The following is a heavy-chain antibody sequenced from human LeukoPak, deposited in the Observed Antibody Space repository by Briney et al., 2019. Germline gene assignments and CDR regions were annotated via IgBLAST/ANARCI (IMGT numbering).Heavy chain of an antibody. Sequence: PGGSLRLSCAASGFTFDDYAMHWVRQAPGKGLEWVSGISWNSGSIGYADSVKGRFTISRDNDKNSLYLQMNSLRAEDTALYYCAKGGYSSSWYVDYWGQGTLVTVSS. CDR2: ISWNSGSI. V-gene: IGHV3-9*01. D-gene: IGHD6-13*01. CDR3: AKGGYSSSWYVDY. CDR1: GFTFDDYA. J-gene: IGHJ4*02.